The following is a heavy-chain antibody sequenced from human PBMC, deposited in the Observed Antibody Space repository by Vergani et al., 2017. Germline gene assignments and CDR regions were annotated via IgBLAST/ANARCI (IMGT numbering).Heavy chain of an antibody. V-gene: IGHV7-4-1*02. Sequence: QVQLLQSGSELKKPGASMRISCEASGYTFTNYPLIWVRQAPGLGLEFMGWINTNSGNPTYAPGFTGRFVFSLDTSVSTAYLQISGLKAEDSAVYYCARGRQWRLTEYLYGMDVWGQGTTVTVSS. CDR2: INTNSGNP. D-gene: IGHD6-19*01. J-gene: IGHJ6*02. CDR1: GYTFTNYP. CDR3: ARGRQWRLTEYLYGMDV.